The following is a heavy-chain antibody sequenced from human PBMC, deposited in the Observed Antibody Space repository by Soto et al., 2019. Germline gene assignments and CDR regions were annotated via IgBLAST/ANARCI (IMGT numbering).Heavy chain of an antibody. J-gene: IGHJ6*02. V-gene: IGHV1-2*04. D-gene: IGHD3-3*01. CDR2: INPNSGGT. Sequence: GASVKVSCKASGYTFTGYYMHWVRQAPGQGLEWMGWINPNSGGTNYAQKFQGWVTMTRDTSISTAYMELSRLRSDDTAVYYCARDLGPPIYVFWSGYEKNYYYYYGMDVWGQGTTVTVSS. CDR1: GYTFTGYY. CDR3: ARDLGPPIYVFWSGYEKNYYYYYGMDV.